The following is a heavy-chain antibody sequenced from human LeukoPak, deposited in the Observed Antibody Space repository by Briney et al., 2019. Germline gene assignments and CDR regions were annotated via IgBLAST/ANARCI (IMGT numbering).Heavy chain of an antibody. CDR3: ARGIVVVPAAMFRRFDP. D-gene: IGHD2-2*01. CDR2: INHSGST. CDR1: GGSFSGYY. Sequence: PSETLSLTCAVYGGSFSGYYWSWIRQPPGKGLEWIGEINHSGSTNYNPSLKSRVTISVDTSKNQFSLKLSSVTAADTAVYYCARGIVVVPAAMFRRFDPWGQGTLVTVSS. V-gene: IGHV4-34*01. J-gene: IGHJ5*02.